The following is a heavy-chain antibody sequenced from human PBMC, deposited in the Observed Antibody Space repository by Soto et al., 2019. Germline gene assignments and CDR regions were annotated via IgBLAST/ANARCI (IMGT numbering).Heavy chain of an antibody. V-gene: IGHV2-5*02. D-gene: IGHD2-15*01. Sequence: QITLKESGPTLVKPTQTLTLTCTFSGFSLTTSGVGVGWIRQPPGKALEWLALIYWDDDKRYSPSLKSRLTIXXDXSXXQVVLKMTNMDPVDTATYYCAHIYCSGGRCSDFDYWGQGALVTVSS. J-gene: IGHJ4*02. CDR2: IYWDDDK. CDR1: GFSLTTSGVG. CDR3: AHIYCSGGRCSDFDY.